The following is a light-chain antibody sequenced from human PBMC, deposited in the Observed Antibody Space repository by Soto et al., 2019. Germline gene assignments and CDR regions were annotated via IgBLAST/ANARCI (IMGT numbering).Light chain of an antibody. V-gene: IGLV2-14*01. J-gene: IGLJ1*01. CDR3: SSYTSSSTLYV. CDR1: SSDVGGYNS. Sequence: QSALTQPASVSGSPGQSITISCTGTSSDVGGYNSVSWYRQHPGKAPQLMIYEVSNRPSGVSNRFSGSKSGNTASLTISGLQAEDEADYYCSSYTSSSTLYVFGTGTKLTVL. CDR2: EVS.